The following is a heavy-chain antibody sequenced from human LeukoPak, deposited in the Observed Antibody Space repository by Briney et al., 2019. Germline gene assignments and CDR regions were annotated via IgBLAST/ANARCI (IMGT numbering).Heavy chain of an antibody. J-gene: IGHJ4*02. CDR3: ARGAYCGGDCPLPNSLY. Sequence: GESLKISCAASGFTFSSYAMSWVRQAPGKGLEWVSAISGSGGSTYYADSVKGRFTISRDNSKNTLDLQMNSLRAEDTAVYYCARGAYCGGDCPLPNSLYWGRGTLVTVSS. D-gene: IGHD2-21*01. V-gene: IGHV3-23*01. CDR1: GFTFSSYA. CDR2: ISGSGGST.